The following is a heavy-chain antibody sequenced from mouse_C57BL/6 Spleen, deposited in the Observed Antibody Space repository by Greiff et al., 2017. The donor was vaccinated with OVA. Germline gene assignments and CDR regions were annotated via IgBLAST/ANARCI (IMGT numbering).Heavy chain of an antibody. CDR1: GYSITSGYD. D-gene: IGHD2-5*01. Sequence: EVKLQESGPGMVKPSQSLSLTCTVTGYSITSGYDWHWIRHFPGNKLEWMGYISYSGSTNYNPSLKSRISITHDTSKNHFFLKLNSVTTEDTATYYCAREYSTNWYFDVWGTGTTVTVSS. CDR3: AREYSTNWYFDV. V-gene: IGHV3-1*01. CDR2: ISYSGST. J-gene: IGHJ1*03.